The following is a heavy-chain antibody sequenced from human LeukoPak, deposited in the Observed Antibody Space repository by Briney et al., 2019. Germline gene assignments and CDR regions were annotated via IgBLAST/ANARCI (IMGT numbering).Heavy chain of an antibody. V-gene: IGHV3-23*01. CDR1: GFTFSSHA. CDR3: CRRNSSSFYLDY. D-gene: IGHD6-13*01. CDR2: IGLSGDAT. Sequence: GGSLRLSCAASGFTFSSHAMGWVRQAPGKGLEWVSSIGLSGDATYYTDSVKGQFTISRDNSRDTLYLQMNSLRADDTAVYYCCRRNSSSFYLDYWGQGTLVTVSS. J-gene: IGHJ4*02.